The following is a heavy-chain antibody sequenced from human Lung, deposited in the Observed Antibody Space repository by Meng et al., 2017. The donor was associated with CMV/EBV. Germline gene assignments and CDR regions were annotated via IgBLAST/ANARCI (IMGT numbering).Heavy chain of an antibody. CDR3: ARDFDY. J-gene: IGHJ4*02. CDR1: GFTFSNYW. Sequence: GESLKISCKVPGFTFSNYWMNWVRQTPEKGLEWVANIKKDGSEKNYLGSVKGRFTISRDNAKNSLYLQMNRLRVEDTAVYYCARDFDYWGQGTLVTVSS. V-gene: IGHV3-7*01. CDR2: IKKDGSEK.